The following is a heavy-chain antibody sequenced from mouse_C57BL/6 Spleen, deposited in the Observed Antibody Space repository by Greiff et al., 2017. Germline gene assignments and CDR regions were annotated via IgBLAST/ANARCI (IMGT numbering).Heavy chain of an antibody. Sequence: VQLQQPGTELVQPGASVKLSCKASGFTFTSYWMHWVKQRPGQGLEWIGNINPSNGGTNYNEKFKIKATLTVDKSSSTAYMQLSSLTSEDSAVYYCARVVYYGNYDFDYWGQGTTLTVSS. CDR1: GFTFTSYW. CDR3: ARVVYYGNYDFDY. D-gene: IGHD2-1*01. CDR2: INPSNGGT. V-gene: IGHV1-53*01. J-gene: IGHJ2*01.